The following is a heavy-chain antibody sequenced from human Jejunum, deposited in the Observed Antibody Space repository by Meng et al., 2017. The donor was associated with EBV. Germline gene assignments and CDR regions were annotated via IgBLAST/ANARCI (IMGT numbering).Heavy chain of an antibody. J-gene: IGHJ4*02. V-gene: IGHV4-39*01. Sequence: LPPQASGPGLVRPSATLSLTCTVSGGSISSSSYYWGWIRQPPGKGLEWIGTYYNSGSTYYNPSLKSRVTISVDTSKNQFSLKLISVTAADTAAYYCARQGPSGRTFDYWGQGTLVTVSS. D-gene: IGHD1-26*01. CDR1: GGSISSSSYY. CDR2: YYNSGST. CDR3: ARQGPSGRTFDY.